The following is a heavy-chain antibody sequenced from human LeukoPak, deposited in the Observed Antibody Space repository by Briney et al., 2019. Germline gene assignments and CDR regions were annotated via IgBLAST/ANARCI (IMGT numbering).Heavy chain of an antibody. CDR3: ARECDCSGGSCYHNWFDP. Sequence: PSQTLSLTCTVSGGSISSGDYYWSWIRQPPGKGLEWIRYIYYSGSTYYNPSLKSRVTISVDTSKNQFSLKLSSVTAADTAVYYCARECDCSGGSCYHNWFDPWGQGTLVTVSS. V-gene: IGHV4-30-4*01. D-gene: IGHD2-15*01. CDR2: IYYSGST. CDR1: GGSISSGDYY. J-gene: IGHJ5*02.